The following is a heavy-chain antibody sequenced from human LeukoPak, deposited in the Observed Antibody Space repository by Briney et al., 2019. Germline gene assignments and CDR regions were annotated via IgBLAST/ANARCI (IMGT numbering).Heavy chain of an antibody. J-gene: IGHJ4*02. Sequence: PGGSLRLSCIVFGVTFSSNGMHWVRQAPGKGLVWVSRINTDGSSTSYADSVKGRFTISRDNAKNTLYLQMNSLRAEDTAVYYCARPYCGGDCYAVDYWGQGTLVTVSS. CDR2: INTDGSST. D-gene: IGHD2-21*01. V-gene: IGHV3-74*01. CDR1: GVTFSSNG. CDR3: ARPYCGGDCYAVDY.